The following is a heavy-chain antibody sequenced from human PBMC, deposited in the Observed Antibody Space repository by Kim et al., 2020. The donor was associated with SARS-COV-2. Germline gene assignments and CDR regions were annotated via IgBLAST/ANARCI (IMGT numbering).Heavy chain of an antibody. V-gene: IGHV3-21*01. CDR3: ARGGAITIFGVVTVDYYYYYGMDV. D-gene: IGHD3-3*01. CDR1: GFTFSSYS. CDR2: ISSSSSYI. J-gene: IGHJ6*02. Sequence: GGSLRLSCAASGFTFSSYSMNWVRQAPGKGLEWVSSISSSSSYIYYADSVKGRFTISRDNAKNSLYLQMNSLRAEDTAVYYCARGGAITIFGVVTVDYYYYYGMDVWGPGTTVTVSS.